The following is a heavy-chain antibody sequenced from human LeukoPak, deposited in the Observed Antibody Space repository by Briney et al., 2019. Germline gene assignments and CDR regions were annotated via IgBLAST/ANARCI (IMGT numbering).Heavy chain of an antibody. Sequence: SETLSLTCTVSGGSISSGSYYWSWIRQPAGKGLEWIGRIYTSGSTNYNPSLKSRVTISVDTSKNQFSLKLSSVTAADTAVYYCARDKWEPPPYDAFDIWGQGPTVTVSS. J-gene: IGHJ3*02. CDR1: GGSISSGSYY. CDR2: IYTSGST. D-gene: IGHD1-26*01. CDR3: ARDKWEPPPYDAFDI. V-gene: IGHV4-61*02.